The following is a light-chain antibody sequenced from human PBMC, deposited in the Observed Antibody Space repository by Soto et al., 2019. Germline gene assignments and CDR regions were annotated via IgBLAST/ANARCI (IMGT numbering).Light chain of an antibody. CDR2: NND. V-gene: IGLV1-44*01. J-gene: IGLJ3*02. CDR1: KSNIGSNT. Sequence: QAVVTQAPSASGTPGQRVTISCSGSKSNIGSNTVSWYQQVPGTAPKVLIYNNDQRPSGVPDRLSGSKSGTSASLAIGGLQSEDEADYYCAAWDGSLNGWVFGGGTKLTVL. CDR3: AAWDGSLNGWV.